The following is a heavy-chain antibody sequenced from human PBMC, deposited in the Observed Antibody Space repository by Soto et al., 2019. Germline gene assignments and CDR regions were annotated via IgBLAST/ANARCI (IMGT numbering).Heavy chain of an antibody. CDR3: GLGFGVVTYAFDI. J-gene: IGHJ3*02. Sequence: ASVKVSCKASGYTFTSYDINWVRQATGQGLEWMGWMNPNSGNTGYAQKFQGRVTMTRNTSISTAYMELSSLRSEDTAVYYCGLGFGVVTYAFDIWGQGTMDTVSS. V-gene: IGHV1-8*01. CDR2: MNPNSGNT. CDR1: GYTFTSYD. D-gene: IGHD3-3*01.